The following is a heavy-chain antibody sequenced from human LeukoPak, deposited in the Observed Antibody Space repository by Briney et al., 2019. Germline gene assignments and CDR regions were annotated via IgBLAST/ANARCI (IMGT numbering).Heavy chain of an antibody. J-gene: IGHJ6*02. CDR2: IIPILGIA. CDR3: ARERLLWFGELLVYYYYGMDV. V-gene: IGHV1-69*04. Sequence: GGSLRLSCAASGFTFSSYAISWVRQAPGQGLEWMGRIIPILGIANYAQKFQGRVTITADKSTSTAYMELSSLRSEDTAVYYCARERLLWFGELLVYYYYGMDVWGQGTTVTVSS. CDR1: GFTFSSYA. D-gene: IGHD3-10*01.